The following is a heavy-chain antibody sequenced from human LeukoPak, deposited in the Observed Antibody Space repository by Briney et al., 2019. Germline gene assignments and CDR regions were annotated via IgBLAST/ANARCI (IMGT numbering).Heavy chain of an antibody. V-gene: IGHV3-7*01. CDR3: ARDIVAAGLFFDY. CDR1: GFTFSSYW. D-gene: IGHD6-13*01. J-gene: IGHJ4*02. CDR2: IKETGSEK. Sequence: GGSLRLSCAASGFTFSSYWMTWVRQAPGKGLEWVANIKETGSEKNYVGSVKGRFTISRDNAKNSLYLQMNSLRAEDTAVYYCARDIVAAGLFFDYWGQGTLVTVSS.